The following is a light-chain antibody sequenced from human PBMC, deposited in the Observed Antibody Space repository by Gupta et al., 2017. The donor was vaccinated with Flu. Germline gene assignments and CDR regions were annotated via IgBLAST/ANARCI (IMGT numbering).Light chain of an antibody. CDR3: HHKNRCPWA. CDR2: EAS. CDR1: KCVGIY. Sequence: PSILAVSQDRGTTSSCSGRKCVGIYLAWYQKKTDPPPRLLIYEASTRTSGVPSMFSGSGSGKEFTLTISSQQAEDVAVYYCHHKNRCPWAFGQGTKVEIK. V-gene: IGKV3D-15*01. J-gene: IGKJ1*01.